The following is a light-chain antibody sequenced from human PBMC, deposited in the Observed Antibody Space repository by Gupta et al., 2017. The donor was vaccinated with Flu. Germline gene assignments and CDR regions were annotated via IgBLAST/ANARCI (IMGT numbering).Light chain of an antibody. Sequence: QSVLTQPPSVSAAPGQKVTISCSGSSSNIGNNYVSWYQQLPGTTPKLLIYDNNKRPSGIPDRFSGSKSGTSATLGITGLQTGDEADDYCGTWDSRLSAAVFGGGTKLTAL. J-gene: IGLJ7*02. V-gene: IGLV1-51*01. CDR2: DNN. CDR1: SSNIGNNY. CDR3: GTWDSRLSAAV.